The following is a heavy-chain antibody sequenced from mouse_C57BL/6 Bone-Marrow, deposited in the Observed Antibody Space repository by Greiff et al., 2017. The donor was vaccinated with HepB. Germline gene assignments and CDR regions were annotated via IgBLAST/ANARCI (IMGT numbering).Heavy chain of an antibody. CDR3: AKGEDYGSSYYFDY. V-gene: IGHV1-82*01. CDR2: IYPGDGDT. Sequence: QVQLQQSGPELVKPGASVKISCKASGYAFSSSWMNWVKQRPGKGLEWIGRIYPGDGDTNYNGKFKGKATLTADKSSSTAYMQLSSLTSEDSAVYFCAKGEDYGSSYYFDYWGQGTTLTVSS. J-gene: IGHJ2*01. D-gene: IGHD1-1*01. CDR1: GYAFSSSW.